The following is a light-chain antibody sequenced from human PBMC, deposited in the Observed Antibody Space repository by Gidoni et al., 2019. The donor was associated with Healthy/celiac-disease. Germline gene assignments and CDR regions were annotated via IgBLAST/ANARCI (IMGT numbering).Light chain of an antibody. V-gene: IGKV1-5*01. CDR1: QSISSW. CDR3: QQYNSYSQ. Sequence: DIQMTQSPSTLSASVGDRVTITCRASQSISSWLAWYQQKPGKAPKLLIYDASSLESGVPSRFSGSGSGTEFTLTISSLQPDDFATYYCQQYNSYSQFGQGTKLEIK. J-gene: IGKJ2*01. CDR2: DAS.